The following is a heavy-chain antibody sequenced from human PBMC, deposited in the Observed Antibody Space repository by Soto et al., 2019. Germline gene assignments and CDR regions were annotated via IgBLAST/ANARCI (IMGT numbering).Heavy chain of an antibody. CDR2: ISYDGSNK. CDR3: ARTRITGTPTAFDI. J-gene: IGHJ3*02. CDR1: GFTFSSYA. V-gene: IGHV3-30-3*01. D-gene: IGHD1-7*01. Sequence: QVQLVESGGGVVQPGRSLRLSCAASGFTFSSYAMHWVRQAPGKGLEWVAVISYDGSNKYYADSVKGRFTISRDNSKITLYLQMNSLRAEDTAVYYCARTRITGTPTAFDIWGQGTMVTVSS.